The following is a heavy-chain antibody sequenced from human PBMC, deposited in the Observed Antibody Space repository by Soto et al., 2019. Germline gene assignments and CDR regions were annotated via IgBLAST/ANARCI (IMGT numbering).Heavy chain of an antibody. D-gene: IGHD1-26*01. J-gene: IGHJ4*02. Sequence: SETLSLTCTVSGGSVSSGNYYWSWIRQPPGKGLEWIGYFYYTGSINYNPSLKSRITISVDTSKNQFSLNLNSVTAADTAVYYCAREYPVHSAYFDYWGQGILVTVSS. CDR3: AREYPVHSAYFDY. CDR2: FYYTGSI. CDR1: GGSVSSGNYY. V-gene: IGHV4-61*01.